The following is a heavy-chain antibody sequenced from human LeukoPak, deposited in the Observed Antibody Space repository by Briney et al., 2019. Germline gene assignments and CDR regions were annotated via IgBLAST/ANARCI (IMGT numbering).Heavy chain of an antibody. CDR1: GGSISSSSYY. J-gene: IGHJ4*02. D-gene: IGHD3-9*01. Sequence: SETLSLTCTVSGGSISSSSYYWGWIRQPPGKGLEWIGSIYYSGSTFYNPSLKSRVTISVDTSKNQFSLKLNSVTAADTAVYYCARVTGYMIEDYFDYWGQGILVTVSS. V-gene: IGHV4-39*07. CDR3: ARVTGYMIEDYFDY. CDR2: IYYSGST.